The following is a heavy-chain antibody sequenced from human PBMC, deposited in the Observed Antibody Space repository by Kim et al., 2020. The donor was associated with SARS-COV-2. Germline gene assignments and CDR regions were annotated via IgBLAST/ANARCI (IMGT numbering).Heavy chain of an antibody. J-gene: IGHJ6*02. V-gene: IGHV3-33*01. D-gene: IGHD6-13*01. Sequence: YYADAVEGRFTISRDNSKNTVDLQMSSLRVEDTGVYYCARWGIAAVGGIDVWGRGTTVTVSS. CDR3: ARWGIAAVGGIDV.